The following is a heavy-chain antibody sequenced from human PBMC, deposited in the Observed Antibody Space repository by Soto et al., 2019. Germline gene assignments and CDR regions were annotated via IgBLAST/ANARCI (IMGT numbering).Heavy chain of an antibody. V-gene: IGHV3-48*02. D-gene: IGHD3-22*01. Sequence: GGSLRLSCAAFGFKISSSSMNWVRQAPGRGLEWVAYISDSGSKTLYADSVKGRLTVSRDTDKNSLYLQMSGLRDEDRAVYYCARDYYDSSGYDGMDVWGQGTTVTVSS. CDR1: GFKISSSS. CDR2: ISDSGSKT. CDR3: ARDYYDSSGYDGMDV. J-gene: IGHJ6*02.